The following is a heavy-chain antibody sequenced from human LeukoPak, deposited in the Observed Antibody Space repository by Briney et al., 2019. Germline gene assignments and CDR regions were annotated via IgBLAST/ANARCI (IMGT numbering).Heavy chain of an antibody. CDR1: GGSISSGSYY. CDR2: IYTSGST. J-gene: IGHJ1*01. CDR3: ARSSSSWWVFQH. V-gene: IGHV4-61*02. Sequence: PSEALSLTCTVSGGSISSGSYYWSWIRQPAGKGLEWIGRIYTSGSTNYNPSLKSRVTISVDTSKNQFSLKLSSVTAADTAVYYCARSSSSWWVFQHWGQGTLVTVSS. D-gene: IGHD6-13*01.